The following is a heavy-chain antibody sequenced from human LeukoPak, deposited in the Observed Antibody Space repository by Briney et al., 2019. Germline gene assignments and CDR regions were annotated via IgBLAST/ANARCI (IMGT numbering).Heavy chain of an antibody. V-gene: IGHV3-23*01. CDR2: LSASGGTT. D-gene: IGHD2-2*01. CDR3: AKLPREYCSSTSCPNWFDT. Sequence: GGSLRLSCAASGFSFSTYAMTWVRQDPGKGLEWVSALSASGGTTYYADSVQGRFATSRDNSKNTLYLQMNSLRAEDTAVYYCAKLPREYCSSTSCPNWFDTWGQGTLVTVSS. CDR1: GFSFSTYA. J-gene: IGHJ5*02.